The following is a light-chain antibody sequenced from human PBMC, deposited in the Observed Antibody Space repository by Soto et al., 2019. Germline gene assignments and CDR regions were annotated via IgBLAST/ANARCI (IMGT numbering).Light chain of an antibody. CDR2: DAS. CDR3: QQYDNPFT. Sequence: DIQMTQSPSSLSASVGGRVTITCQASQDISNYLNWYQQKPGKAPKLLIYDASNLETGVPSRFSGSGSGTDFTFTISSLQPEDIATYYCQQYDNPFTFGPGTKVDIK. V-gene: IGKV1-33*01. J-gene: IGKJ3*01. CDR1: QDISNY.